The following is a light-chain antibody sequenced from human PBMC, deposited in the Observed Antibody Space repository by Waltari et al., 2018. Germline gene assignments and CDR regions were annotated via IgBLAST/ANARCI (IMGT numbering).Light chain of an antibody. J-gene: IGKJ2*01. CDR1: RGLFHTNKKYY. Sequence: DIVMTQSPASLAVSLGERATINCKSSRGLFHTNKKYYLAWYQRKPGQPPKLLLYWASTRAFGVPDRFSASGSGTDFTLAISSLQAEDVAVYYCQQYYSTPNTFGQGTKVEIK. CDR2: WAS. V-gene: IGKV4-1*01. CDR3: QQYYSTPNT.